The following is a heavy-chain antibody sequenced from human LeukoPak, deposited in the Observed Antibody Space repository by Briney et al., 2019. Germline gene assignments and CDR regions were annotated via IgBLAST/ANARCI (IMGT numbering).Heavy chain of an antibody. CDR1: GDSVSSNSAA. J-gene: IGHJ5*02. CDR2: TYYRSKWYN. CDR3: ARVLTYGGNSERGNWFDP. Sequence: SPTLSLTCAISGDSVSSNSAAWNWIRQSPSRGLEWLGRTYYRSKWYNDYAVSVKSRITINPDTSKNQFSLQLNSVTPEDTAVYYCARVLTYGGNSERGNWFDPWGQGTLVTVSS. V-gene: IGHV6-1*01. D-gene: IGHD4-23*01.